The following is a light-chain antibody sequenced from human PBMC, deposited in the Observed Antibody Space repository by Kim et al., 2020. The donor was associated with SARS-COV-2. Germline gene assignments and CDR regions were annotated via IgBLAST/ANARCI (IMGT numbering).Light chain of an antibody. CDR3: GSYTRSSTPYV. Sequence: QSFTIACTGTSSDVGDYNYVSWYQQHPGKAPKLMIYDVSDRPSGVSNRFSGSKSGNTASLTISGLQAEDEADYYCGSYTRSSTPYVFGTGTKVTVL. J-gene: IGLJ1*01. CDR2: DVS. V-gene: IGLV2-14*03. CDR1: SSDVGDYNY.